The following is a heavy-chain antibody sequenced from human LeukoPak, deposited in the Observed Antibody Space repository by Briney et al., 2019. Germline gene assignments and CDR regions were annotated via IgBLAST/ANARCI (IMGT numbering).Heavy chain of an antibody. CDR3: ARDRPVGATTNAFDI. V-gene: IGHV1-2*06. D-gene: IGHD1-26*01. Sequence: ASMKVSCKASGYTLTAYYLHLVRQAPGQGLEWMGRINPNSGGTTYAQKFQGRVTMTRDTSISTAYMELSRLSSDDTAVYYCARDRPVGATTNAFDIWGQGTMVTVSS. CDR2: INPNSGGT. J-gene: IGHJ3*02. CDR1: GYTLTAYY.